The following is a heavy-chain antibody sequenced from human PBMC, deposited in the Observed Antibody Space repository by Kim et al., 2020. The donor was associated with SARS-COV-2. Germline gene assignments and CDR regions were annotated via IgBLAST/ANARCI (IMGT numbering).Heavy chain of an antibody. Sequence: YSPSFQGQVTISADKSISTAYLQWSSLEASDTAMYYCARLSVAGPHHFDYWGQGTLVTVSS. V-gene: IGHV5-51*01. CDR3: ARLSVAGPHHFDY. J-gene: IGHJ4*02. D-gene: IGHD6-19*01.